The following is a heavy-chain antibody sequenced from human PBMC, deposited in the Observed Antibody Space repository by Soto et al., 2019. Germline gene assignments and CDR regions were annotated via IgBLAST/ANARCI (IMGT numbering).Heavy chain of an antibody. CDR2: ISSSSSTI. J-gene: IGHJ5*02. CDR3: AREGGFDWFDP. CDR1: GFTFTDYE. Sequence: VELVESGGALVQPGGSLRLSCVASGFTFTDYEMNWVRQAPGRGLEWVSYISSSSSTIYYADSVKGRFTISRDNAKNSLYLQMHSLRGDDTALYYCAREGGFDWFDPWGQGTLVTVSS. V-gene: IGHV3-48*03.